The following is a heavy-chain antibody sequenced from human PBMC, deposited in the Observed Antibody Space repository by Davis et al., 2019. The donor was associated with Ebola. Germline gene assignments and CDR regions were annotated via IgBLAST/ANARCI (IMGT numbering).Heavy chain of an antibody. CDR1: GGSISSYY. CDR2: IYYSGST. CDR3: ASSPYYDFWSGSPFLFDY. Sequence: PSETLSLTCTVSGGSISSYYWSWIRQPPGKGLEWIGYIYYSGSTNYNPSLKSRVTISVDTSKNQFSLKLSSVTAADTAVYYCASSPYYDFWSGSPFLFDYWGQGTLVTVSS. D-gene: IGHD3-3*01. J-gene: IGHJ4*02. V-gene: IGHV4-59*08.